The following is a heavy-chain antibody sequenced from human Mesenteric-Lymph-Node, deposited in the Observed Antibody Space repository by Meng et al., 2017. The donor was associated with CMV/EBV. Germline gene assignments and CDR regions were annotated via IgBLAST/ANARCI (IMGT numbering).Heavy chain of an antibody. CDR1: GDSVSSTSAA. CDR2: TYYRSKWYN. D-gene: IGHD3-22*01. Sequence: QTPSLTGAISGDSVSSTSAAWNWIRQSPSRGLEWLGRTYYRSKWYNDYAVSVKSRITINPDTSKNQFSLQLNSVTPEDTAVYYCARDYYDSSGYFEYYYGMDVWGQGTTVTVSS. V-gene: IGHV6-1*01. J-gene: IGHJ6*02. CDR3: ARDYYDSSGYFEYYYGMDV.